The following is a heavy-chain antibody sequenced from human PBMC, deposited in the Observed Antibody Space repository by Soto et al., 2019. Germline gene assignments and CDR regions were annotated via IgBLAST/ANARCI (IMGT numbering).Heavy chain of an antibody. CDR2: IWYDGSNK. CDR1: GFTFSSYG. D-gene: IGHD2-2*01. CDR3: SRGAIVVVPYYYYGMDV. V-gene: IGHV3-33*01. J-gene: IGHJ6*02. Sequence: GGSLRLSWAASGFTFSSYGMHWVRQAPGKGLEWVAVIWYDGSNKYYADSVKGRFTISRDNSKNTLYLQMNSLRAEDTAVYYCSRGAIVVVPYYYYGMDVWGQGTTVTVSS.